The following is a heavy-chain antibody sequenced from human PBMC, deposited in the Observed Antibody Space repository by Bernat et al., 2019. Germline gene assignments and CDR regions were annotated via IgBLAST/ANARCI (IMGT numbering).Heavy chain of an antibody. D-gene: IGHD1-26*01. CDR2: ISASGSTT. CDR1: GFTFDSYG. V-gene: IGHV3-23*01. Sequence: EVQLLESGGGLVQPGGSLRLSCAASGFTFDSYGMSWVRQAPVKGPEWVSGISASGSTTYYADSVKGRFTVSRDNSKNTVYLQMNSLRAEDTAVYYCAKVQSRSGTRTYIDYWGQGTLVTVSS. J-gene: IGHJ4*02. CDR3: AKVQSRSGTRTYIDY.